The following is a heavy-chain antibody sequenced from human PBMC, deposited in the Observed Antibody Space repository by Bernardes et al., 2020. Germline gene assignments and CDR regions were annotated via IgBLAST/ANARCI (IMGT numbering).Heavy chain of an antibody. Sequence: SHTLSLTCAISGDSVSSNIASWDWIRQSPSRGLEWLGRTYYRSKWYSEYAPSMKGRLTINPDTAKNQVSLQLSSVTPGDTAVYYCTRSRAGGVDDYWGQGTLVTVSS. CDR1: GDSVSSNIAS. CDR3: TRSRAGGVDDY. D-gene: IGHD2-8*02. V-gene: IGHV6-1*01. J-gene: IGHJ4*02. CDR2: TYYRSKWYS.